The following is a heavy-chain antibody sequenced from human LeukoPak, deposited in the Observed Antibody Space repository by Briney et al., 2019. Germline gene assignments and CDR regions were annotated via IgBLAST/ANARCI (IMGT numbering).Heavy chain of an antibody. CDR1: GGTFSSYA. V-gene: IGHV1-69*13. CDR3: ARDVWGCSSTSCYGYLDY. Sequence: SVKVSCTASGGTFSSYAISWVRQAPGQGLEWMGGIIPIFGTANCAQKFQGRVTITADESTSTAYMELSSLRSEDTAVYYCARDVWGCSSTSCYGYLDYWGQGTLVTVSS. D-gene: IGHD2-2*01. J-gene: IGHJ4*02. CDR2: IIPIFGTA.